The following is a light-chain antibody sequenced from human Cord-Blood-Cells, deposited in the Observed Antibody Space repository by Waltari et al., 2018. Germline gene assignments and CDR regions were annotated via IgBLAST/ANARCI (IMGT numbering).Light chain of an antibody. V-gene: IGKV1-5*01. CDR3: QQYNSYSPYT. CDR1: QSISSW. CDR2: DAS. Sequence: DIQMTQSPSTLSASVGDRVTITCRASQSISSWLAWYQQKPGKAPKLLIYDASSLESGVPSRFSGSGSGTAFTLTISSLQPDDFATDYCQQYNSYSPYTFGQGTKLEIK. J-gene: IGKJ2*01.